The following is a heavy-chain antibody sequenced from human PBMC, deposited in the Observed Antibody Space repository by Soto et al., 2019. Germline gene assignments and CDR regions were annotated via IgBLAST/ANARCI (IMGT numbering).Heavy chain of an antibody. CDR1: GRSMSSGSFY. CDR3: ARTTFYDIFTAYYSLFDY. J-gene: IGHJ4*02. CDR2: ISDSGSS. Sequence: QVQLQESVPGLVKPSQTLTLTCTVSGRSMSSGSFYWSRIRQHPGKGLEWIGHISDSGSSYYNPSLESRVTISVDTSKNQFSLKLSAVTAADTAVYFCARTTFYDIFTAYYSLFDYWGQGTLVTVSS. V-gene: IGHV4-31*03. D-gene: IGHD3-9*01.